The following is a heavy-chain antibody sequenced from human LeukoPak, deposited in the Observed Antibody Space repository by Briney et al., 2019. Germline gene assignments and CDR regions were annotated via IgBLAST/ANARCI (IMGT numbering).Heavy chain of an antibody. J-gene: IGHJ4*02. V-gene: IGHV3-21*01. CDR1: GFTFSSCS. CDR2: ISSSSSYI. D-gene: IGHD2-2*01. Sequence: GGSLRLSCAASGFTFSSCSMNWVRQAPGKGLEWVSSISSSSSYIYYADSVKGRFTISRDNAKNSLYLQMNSLRAEDTAVYYCATLGYCSSTSCLAWGQGTLVTVSS. CDR3: ATLGYCSSTSCLA.